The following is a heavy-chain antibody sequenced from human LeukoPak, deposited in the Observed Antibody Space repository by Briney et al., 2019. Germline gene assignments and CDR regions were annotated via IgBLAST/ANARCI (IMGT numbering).Heavy chain of an antibody. Sequence: GGSLRLSCAASGFTFSSYGMHWVRQAPGKGLEWVAVISYDGSNKYYADSVKGRFTISRDNSKNTLYLQMNSLRAEDTAVYYCARHPTVSPYYYYMDVWGKGTTVTVSS. V-gene: IGHV3-30*19. CDR2: ISYDGSNK. D-gene: IGHD4-11*01. CDR3: ARHPTVSPYYYYMDV. CDR1: GFTFSSYG. J-gene: IGHJ6*03.